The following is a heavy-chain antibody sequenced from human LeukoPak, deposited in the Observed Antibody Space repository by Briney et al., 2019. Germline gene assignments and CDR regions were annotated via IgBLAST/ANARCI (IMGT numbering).Heavy chain of an antibody. CDR1: GFTFSTYA. CDR3: AKDINYGDYACGAFDI. CDR2: ISYDGSNK. Sequence: PGGSLRLSCAASGFTFSTYAVHWVRQAPGKGLEWVTVISYDGSNKYYADSVKGRFTISRDNAKNSLYLQMNSLRAEDTALYYCAKDINYGDYACGAFDIWGQGTMVTVSS. J-gene: IGHJ3*02. V-gene: IGHV3-30-3*01. D-gene: IGHD4-17*01.